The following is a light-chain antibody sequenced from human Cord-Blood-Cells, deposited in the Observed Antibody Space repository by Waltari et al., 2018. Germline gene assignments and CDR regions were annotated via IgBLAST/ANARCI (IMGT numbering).Light chain of an antibody. CDR1: SSHVGSYNL. CDR3: CSYAGSSTWV. Sequence: QSALTQPPSVSGSPGQSITISCTGTSSHVGSYNLVSWYQQHPGKAPKLMIYEGSKRPSGVSNRFSGSKSGNTASLTISGLQAEDEADYYCCSYAGSSTWVFGGGTKLTVL. J-gene: IGLJ3*02. V-gene: IGLV2-23*01. CDR2: EGS.